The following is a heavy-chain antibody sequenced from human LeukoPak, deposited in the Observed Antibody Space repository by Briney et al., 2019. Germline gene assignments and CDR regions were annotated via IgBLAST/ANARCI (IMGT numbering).Heavy chain of an antibody. CDR3: AREGCSGGVCYFDY. Sequence: PSETLSLTCTVSGGSNSYYYLTWIRQPAGKGLEWIGRISSSGTTTYTPSLRSRVTLSLDMSANQFSLKLSSVTAADTAVYFCAREGCSGGVCYFDYWGRGTLVTVSS. CDR2: ISSSGTT. CDR1: GGSNSYYY. V-gene: IGHV4-4*07. J-gene: IGHJ4*02. D-gene: IGHD2-15*01.